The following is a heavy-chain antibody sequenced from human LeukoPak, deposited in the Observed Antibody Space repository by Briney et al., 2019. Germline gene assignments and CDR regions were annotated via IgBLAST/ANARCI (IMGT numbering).Heavy chain of an antibody. D-gene: IGHD1-26*01. CDR2: ISGSSSYI. CDR3: ARAQISGSYYNY. V-gene: IGHV3-21*01. CDR1: GFTFSTYN. J-gene: IGHJ4*02. Sequence: GGSLRLSCAASGFTFSTYNMNWVRQAPGKGLEWVSSISGSSSYIYYADSVKGRFTISRDNAKNSLYLQMNSLRAEDTAVYYCARAQISGSYYNYWGQGTLVSVSS.